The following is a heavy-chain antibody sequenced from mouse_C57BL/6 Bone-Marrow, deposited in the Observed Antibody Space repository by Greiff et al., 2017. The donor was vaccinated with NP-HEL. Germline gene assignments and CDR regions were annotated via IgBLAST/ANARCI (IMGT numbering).Heavy chain of an antibody. Sequence: EVHLVESGGDLVKPGGSLKLSCAASGFTFSSYGMSWVRQTPDKRLEWVATISSGGSYTYYPDSVKGRFTISRDNAKNTLYLQMSSLKSEDTAMYYCARRFYYYGSSSFDYWGQGTTLTVSS. D-gene: IGHD1-1*01. V-gene: IGHV5-6*01. J-gene: IGHJ2*01. CDR1: GFTFSSYG. CDR2: ISSGGSYT. CDR3: ARRFYYYGSSSFDY.